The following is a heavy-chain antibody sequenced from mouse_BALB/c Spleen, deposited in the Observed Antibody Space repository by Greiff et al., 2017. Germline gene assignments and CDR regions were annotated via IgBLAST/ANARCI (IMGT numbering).Heavy chain of an antibody. Sequence: QVQLQQSGAELARPGALVKISCKASGYTFTSYDINWVKQRPGQGLEWIGWIYPGDGSTKYNEKFKGKATLTADKSSSTAYMQLSSLTSENSAVYFCARAVTTVVDNWYFDVWGAGTTVTVSS. V-gene: IGHV1S56*01. CDR3: ARAVTTVVDNWYFDV. D-gene: IGHD1-1*01. CDR1: GYTFTSYD. CDR2: IYPGDGST. J-gene: IGHJ1*01.